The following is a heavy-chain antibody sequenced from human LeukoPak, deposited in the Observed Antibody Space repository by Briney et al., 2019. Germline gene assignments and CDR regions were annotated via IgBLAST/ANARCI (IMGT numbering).Heavy chain of an antibody. CDR1: GFTFNTYS. Sequence: GGSLRLSCEASGFTFNTYSMNWVRQAPGKGLEWISYITGDSHTIYYADSVKGRFTISRDNAKNSLYLQMNSLRAEDTAVYCCARIFYPVQQWLVPNYYYYYYMDVWGKGTTVTVSS. CDR2: ITGDSHTI. V-gene: IGHV3-48*01. J-gene: IGHJ6*03. CDR3: ARIFYPVQQWLVPNYYYYYYMDV. D-gene: IGHD6-19*01.